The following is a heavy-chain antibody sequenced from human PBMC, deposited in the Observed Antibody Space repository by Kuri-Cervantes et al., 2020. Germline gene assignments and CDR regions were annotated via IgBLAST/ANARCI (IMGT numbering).Heavy chain of an antibody. J-gene: IGHJ6*02. Sequence: GESLKISCAASGFTFDDYGMSWVRQAPGKGLEWVSGINWNGGSTGYADSVKGRFTISRDNAKNSLYLQMNSLRAEDTALYYCAKDRDILTGYTADGMDVWGQGTTVTVSS. CDR1: GFTFDDYG. CDR2: INWNGGST. CDR3: AKDRDILTGYTADGMDV. V-gene: IGHV3-20*04. D-gene: IGHD3-9*01.